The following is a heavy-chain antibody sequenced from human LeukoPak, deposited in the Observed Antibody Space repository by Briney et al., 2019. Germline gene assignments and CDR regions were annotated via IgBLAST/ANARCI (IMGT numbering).Heavy chain of an antibody. CDR1: GYTFTSYG. CDR2: ISAYNGNT. V-gene: IGHV1-18*01. D-gene: IGHD3-10*01. J-gene: IGHJ6*03. Sequence: ASVKVSCKASGYTFTSYGISWVRQAPGQGLEWMGWISAYNGNTNYAQKLQGRVTMTTDTSTSTAYMELRSLRSDDTAVFYCARVDSYGSGKYYKNNYYYYNMDVWGQGTTVTVSS. CDR3: ARVDSYGSGKYYKNNYYYYNMDV.